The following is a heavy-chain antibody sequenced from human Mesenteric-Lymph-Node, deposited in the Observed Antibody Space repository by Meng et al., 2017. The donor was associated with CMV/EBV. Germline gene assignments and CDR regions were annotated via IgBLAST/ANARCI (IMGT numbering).Heavy chain of an antibody. CDR3: ARPRTTGSYLGGDAFDI. Sequence: ASVKVSCKASGYTFTSYDINWVRQATGQGLEWMGWMNPNSGNTNYAQKLQGRVTMTTDTSTSTAYMELRSLRSDDTAVYYCARPRTTGSYLGGDAFDIWGQGTMVTVSS. V-gene: IGHV1-18*01. J-gene: IGHJ3*02. D-gene: IGHD1-26*01. CDR1: GYTFTSYD. CDR2: MNPNSGNT.